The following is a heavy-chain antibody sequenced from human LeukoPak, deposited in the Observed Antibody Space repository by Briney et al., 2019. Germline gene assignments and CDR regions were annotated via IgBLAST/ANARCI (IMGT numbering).Heavy chain of an antibody. J-gene: IGHJ4*02. CDR3: AKGYYDFWSGYSIGLGY. CDR1: GFTFSSYA. V-gene: IGHV3-23*01. D-gene: IGHD3-3*01. CDR2: ISGSGGST. Sequence: GGSLRLSCAASGFTFSSYAMSWVRQAPGKGLEWVSAISGSGGSTYYADSVKGRFTISRDNSKNTLYLQMNSLRAEDTAVYYCAKGYYDFWSGYSIGLGYWGQGTLVTVSS.